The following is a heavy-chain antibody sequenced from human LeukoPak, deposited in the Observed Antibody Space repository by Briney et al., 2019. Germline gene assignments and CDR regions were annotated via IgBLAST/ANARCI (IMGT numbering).Heavy chain of an antibody. D-gene: IGHD2-2*01. CDR3: AGDRRDIVVVPAASRPYYYYYYYMDV. Sequence: PSETLSLTCTVSGGSISSGGYYWSWIRQHPGKGLEWIGYIYYSGSTYYNPSLKSRVTMSVDTSKNQFSLKLSSVTAADTAVYYCAGDRRDIVVVPAASRPYYYYYYYMDVWGKGTTVTVSS. CDR2: IYYSGST. CDR1: GGSISSGGYY. V-gene: IGHV4-31*03. J-gene: IGHJ6*03.